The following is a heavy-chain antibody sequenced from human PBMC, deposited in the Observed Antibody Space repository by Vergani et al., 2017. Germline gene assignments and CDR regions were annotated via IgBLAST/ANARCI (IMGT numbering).Heavy chain of an antibody. D-gene: IGHD3-3*01. CDR1: GFSLSTSGVG. CDR3: AHSNMYYDFWSGQNWGWFDP. J-gene: IGHJ5*02. V-gene: IGHV2-5*02. CDR2: IYWDDDK. Sequence: QITLKESGPTLVKPTQTLTLTCTFSGFSLSTSGVGVGWIRQPPGKALEWLALIYWDDDKRYSPSLKSRLTITKDTSKNQVVLTMTNMDPVDTATYYCAHSNMYYDFWSGQNWGWFDPWGQGTLVTVSS.